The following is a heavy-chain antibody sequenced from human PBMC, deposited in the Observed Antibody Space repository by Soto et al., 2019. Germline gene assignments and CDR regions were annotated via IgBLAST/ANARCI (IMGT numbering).Heavy chain of an antibody. CDR3: AKDPGPGIAAARFDY. J-gene: IGHJ4*02. CDR1: GFTFSSYA. V-gene: IGHV3-23*01. D-gene: IGHD6-13*01. Sequence: GGSLRLSCAASGFTFSSYAMSWVRQAPGKGLEWVSAISGSGGSTYYADSVKGRFTISRDNSKNTLYLQMNSLRAEDTAVYYCAKDPGPGIAAARFDYGGQGTLVPVSS. CDR2: ISGSGGST.